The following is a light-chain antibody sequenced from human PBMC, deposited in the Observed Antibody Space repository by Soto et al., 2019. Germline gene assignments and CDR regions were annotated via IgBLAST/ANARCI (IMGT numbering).Light chain of an antibody. V-gene: IGKV1-39*01. J-gene: IGKJ2*01. CDR2: AAS. CDR1: QRISSY. Sequence: DIQMTQSPSSLSAPVGDRITISCRSSQRISSYLNWYQQKPGKAPNLLISAASSLQSGVPSRFSGSQSWTDFTLTISSLQPEDFATYYCQQSYSSPYTFGQGTKLEIK. CDR3: QQSYSSPYT.